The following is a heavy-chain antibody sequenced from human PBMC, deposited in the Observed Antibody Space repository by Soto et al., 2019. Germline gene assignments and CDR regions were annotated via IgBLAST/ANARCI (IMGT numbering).Heavy chain of an antibody. V-gene: IGHV3-23*01. CDR3: AKPRAYSSSPFDS. CDR1: GFTFSTYA. J-gene: IGHJ4*02. Sequence: EVQLLESGGGLVQPGGSLTLSCAASGFTFSTYAMAWARQAPGEGLEWVSAISSSGGETYYADSVKGRFTISRDNSKNTLYLQMNTLPAEDTAIYYCAKPRAYSSSPFDSWGQGILVTVST. D-gene: IGHD6-13*01. CDR2: ISSSGGET.